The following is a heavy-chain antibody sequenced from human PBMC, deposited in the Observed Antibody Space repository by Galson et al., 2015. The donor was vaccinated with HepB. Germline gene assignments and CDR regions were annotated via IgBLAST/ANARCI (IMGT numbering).Heavy chain of an antibody. CDR1: GFMFSSYW. CDR3: ARDHPYDFWSGRLDV. V-gene: IGHV3-7*03. CDR2: IKQDGSEK. J-gene: IGHJ6*04. Sequence: SLRLSCAASGFMFSSYWMTWVRQAPGKGLEWVANIKQDGSEKYYVDSVKGRFSIYRDNDENSLFLQMNSLRAEDTAVYYCARDHPYDFWSGRLDVWGKGTTVTVSS. D-gene: IGHD3-3*01.